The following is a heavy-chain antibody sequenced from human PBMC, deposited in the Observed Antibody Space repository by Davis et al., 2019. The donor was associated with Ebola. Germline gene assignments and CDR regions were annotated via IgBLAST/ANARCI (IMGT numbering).Heavy chain of an antibody. J-gene: IGHJ4*02. CDR2: ITGIADGGTG. CDR1: GISFSTAW. D-gene: IGHD5-12*01. V-gene: IGHV3-15*01. CDR3: AALYTGYDRTIFDS. Sequence: GESLKISCEVSGISFSTAWMTWVRQSPGRGLEWVARITGIADGGTGDYAAPVQGRFTISRDDSKNTVHLEMDSRKSEDTAVNYCAALYTGYDRTIFDSWGQGALVTVSS.